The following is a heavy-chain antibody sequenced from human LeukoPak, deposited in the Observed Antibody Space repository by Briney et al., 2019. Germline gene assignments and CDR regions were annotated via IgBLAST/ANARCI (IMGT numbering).Heavy chain of an antibody. J-gene: IGHJ4*02. Sequence: GGSLRLSCAASGFTFRSHWMHWVGQVPGKGLVWVSHISTDGTTTNYADSVKGRFTISRDNAKDTLYLQMHSLRVDDTAVYYCARSLGYSSGGWGQGTLVTVSS. V-gene: IGHV3-74*01. D-gene: IGHD2-15*01. CDR2: ISTDGTTT. CDR3: ARSLGYSSGG. CDR1: GFTFRSHW.